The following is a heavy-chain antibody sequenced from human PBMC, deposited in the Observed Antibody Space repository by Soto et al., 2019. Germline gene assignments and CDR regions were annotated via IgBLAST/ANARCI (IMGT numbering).Heavy chain of an antibody. CDR3: TTGPQNCSSTSCPLPALDY. CDR1: GFTFSNAW. V-gene: IGHV3-15*07. D-gene: IGHD2-2*01. CDR2: IKSKTDGGTT. Sequence: GGSLRLSCAASGFTFSNAWMNWVRQAPGKGLEWVGRIKSKTDGGTTDYAAPVKGRFTISRDDSKNTLYLQMNSLKTEDTAVYYCTTGPQNCSSTSCPLPALDYCGQGTLVTVSS. J-gene: IGHJ4*02.